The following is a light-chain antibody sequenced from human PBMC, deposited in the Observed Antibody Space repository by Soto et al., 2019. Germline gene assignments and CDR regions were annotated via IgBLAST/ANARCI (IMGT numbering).Light chain of an antibody. Sequence: DIVMTQSPLSLPVTPGEPASISCRSSQSLLHSNGYNYLDWYLQKPGQSPQLLIYLGSNRSSGDHDWFSGSGSGTHFTLKISRVEAEDVGGYYGMQALQTSFSFGPGTKVYIK. J-gene: IGKJ3*01. CDR2: LGS. CDR1: QSLLHSNGYNY. CDR3: MQALQTSFS. V-gene: IGKV2-28*01.